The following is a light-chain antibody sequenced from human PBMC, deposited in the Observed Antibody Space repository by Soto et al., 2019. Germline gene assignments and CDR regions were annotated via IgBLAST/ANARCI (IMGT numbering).Light chain of an antibody. CDR1: QSVSSSY. V-gene: IGKV3-20*01. CDR2: GAS. CDR3: QQYGSSPLT. Sequence: EIVLTQSPGTLSLSPGERATLSCRASQSVSSSYLAWYQQKPGQAPRFLIYGASSRATGIPDRFSGSGSGTDFTLTISRLEPEDFAVHYCQQYGSSPLTFGGGTKVDIK. J-gene: IGKJ4*01.